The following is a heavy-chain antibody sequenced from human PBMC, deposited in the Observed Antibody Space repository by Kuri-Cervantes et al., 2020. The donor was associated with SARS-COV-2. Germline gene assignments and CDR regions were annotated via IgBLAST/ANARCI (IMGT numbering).Heavy chain of an antibody. D-gene: IGHD6-6*01. V-gene: IGHV3-23*01. CDR1: GFTFSSYA. J-gene: IGHJ3*02. CDR3: ARGVRSIAAHHAFDI. Sequence: LLLTCAAPGFTFSSYAMSWVRQAPGKGLEWVSAISGSGGSTYYADSVKGRFTISRDNSKNTLYLQMNSLRAEDTAVYYCARGVRSIAAHHAFDIWGQRTMVTVSS. CDR2: ISGSGGST.